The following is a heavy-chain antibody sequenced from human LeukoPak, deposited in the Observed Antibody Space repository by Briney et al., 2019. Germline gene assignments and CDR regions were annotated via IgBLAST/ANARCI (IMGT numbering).Heavy chain of an antibody. CDR1: GGSISTYF. V-gene: IGHV4-59*01. CDR3: ARVSRGNSVGGDY. Sequence: SETLSLTCTVSGGSISTYFWSWLRQPPGKGLEWIGYIYYSGSTNYNPSLTSRGTISLDTSKNQFSLKLSSVTAADTAMYYCARVSRGNSVGGDYWGQGTLVTVSS. CDR2: IYYSGST. D-gene: IGHD4-23*01. J-gene: IGHJ4*02.